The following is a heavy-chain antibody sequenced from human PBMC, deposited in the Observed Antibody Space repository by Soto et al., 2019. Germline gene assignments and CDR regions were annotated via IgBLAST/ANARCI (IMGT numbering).Heavy chain of an antibody. CDR3: ARQEYCSSTACYKVDS. J-gene: IGHJ4*02. V-gene: IGHV5-51*01. D-gene: IGHD2-2*02. CDR2: IYLGDSNT. CDR1: GYSFTSYW. Sequence: PGESLKISCKGSGYSFTSYWIGWVRQMPGRGLEWMGMIYLGDSNTRYSPSFQGQVTIPADKSINTAYLQWSSLKASDSAVYYCARQEYCSSTACYKVDSWGQGTLVTVSS.